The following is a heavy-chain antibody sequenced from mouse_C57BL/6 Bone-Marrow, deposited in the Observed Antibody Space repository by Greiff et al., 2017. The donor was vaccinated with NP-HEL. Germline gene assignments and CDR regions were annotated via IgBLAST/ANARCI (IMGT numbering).Heavy chain of an antibody. CDR1: GFSLTSYG. V-gene: IGHV2-4*01. J-gene: IGHJ1*03. CDR3: AKKRNWYFDV. Sequence: QVQLKESGPGLVQPSQSLSITCTVSGFSLTSYGVHWVRQPPGQGLEWLGVIWSGGSTDYNAAFISRLSISKDNSKSQVFFKMNSLQADDTAIYYCAKKRNWYFDVWGTGTTVTVSS. CDR2: IWSGGST.